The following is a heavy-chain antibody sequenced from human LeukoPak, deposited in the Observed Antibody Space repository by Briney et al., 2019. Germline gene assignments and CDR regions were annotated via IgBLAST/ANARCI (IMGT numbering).Heavy chain of an antibody. CDR3: ARADSYGYIGVFDY. V-gene: IGHV3-48*04. Sequence: GESLRLSCAASGFTFSSYSMNWVRQAPGKGLEWVSYISSSGSTIYYADSVKGRFTISRDNAKNSLYLQMNSLRAEDTAVYYCARADSYGYIGVFDYWGQGTLVTVSS. D-gene: IGHD5-18*01. CDR1: GFTFSSYS. J-gene: IGHJ4*02. CDR2: ISSSGSTI.